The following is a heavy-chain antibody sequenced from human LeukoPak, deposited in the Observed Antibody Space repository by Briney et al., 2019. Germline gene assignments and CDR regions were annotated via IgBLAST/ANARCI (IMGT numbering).Heavy chain of an antibody. V-gene: IGHV3-23*01. CDR1: GFTFNNYF. D-gene: IGHD6-19*01. J-gene: IGHJ4*02. CDR2: INGGGYNT. Sequence: PGGSLRLSCAASGFTFNNYFMSWVRQAPGKGLEWVSTINGGGYNTYYADSVKGRFTISRDHSKNTLSLQVNTLRAEETAVYYCARASGIYGSGWYFDYWGQGTLVTVSS. CDR3: ARASGIYGSGWYFDY.